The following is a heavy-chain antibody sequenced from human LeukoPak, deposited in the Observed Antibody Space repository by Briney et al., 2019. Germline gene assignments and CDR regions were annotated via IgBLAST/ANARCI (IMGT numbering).Heavy chain of an antibody. Sequence: SETLSLTCAVSGYSISSGYYWGWIRQPPGKGLEWTGSIYHSGSTYYYPSLKSRVTISVDTSKNQFSLKLSSVTAADTAVYYCARVRGSGSYKNFDYWGQGTLVTVSS. J-gene: IGHJ4*02. V-gene: IGHV4-38-2*01. CDR3: ARVRGSGSYKNFDY. CDR1: GYSISSGYY. D-gene: IGHD3-10*01. CDR2: IYHSGST.